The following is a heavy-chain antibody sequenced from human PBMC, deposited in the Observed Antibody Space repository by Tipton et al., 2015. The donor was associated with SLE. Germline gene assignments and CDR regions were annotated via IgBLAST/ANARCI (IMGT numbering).Heavy chain of an antibody. CDR3: AKGDYDYIWGTYRRGEAFDA. Sequence: RSLRLSCAASGFTFNSYAMHWVRQAPGKGLEWVAVISYDGSNKYYADSVKGRFTIARDNSMNTVDLQMNSLGAEDTAVYYCAKGDYDYIWGTYRRGEAFDAWGQGTMVTVST. D-gene: IGHD3-16*02. V-gene: IGHV3-30*04. CDR2: ISYDGSNK. CDR1: GFTFNSYA. J-gene: IGHJ3*01.